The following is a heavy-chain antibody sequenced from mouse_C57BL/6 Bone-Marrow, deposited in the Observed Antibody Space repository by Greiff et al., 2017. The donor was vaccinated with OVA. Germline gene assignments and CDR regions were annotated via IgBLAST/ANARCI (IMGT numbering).Heavy chain of an antibody. J-gene: IGHJ2*01. CDR2: IHPNSGST. D-gene: IGHD1-1*01. Sequence: VQLQQPGAELVKPGASVKLSCKASGYTFTSYWMHWVKQRPGQGLEWIGMIHPNSGSTNYNEKFKSKATLTVDKSSSTAYMQLSSLTSEDSAVYYCARYPITTVVAPYWGQGTTLTVSS. CDR3: ARYPITTVVAPY. CDR1: GYTFTSYW. V-gene: IGHV1-64*01.